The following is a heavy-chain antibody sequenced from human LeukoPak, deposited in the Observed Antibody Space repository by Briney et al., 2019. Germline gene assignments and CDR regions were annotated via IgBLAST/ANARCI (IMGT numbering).Heavy chain of an antibody. CDR3: ARELITMVRGVIVEYFDY. J-gene: IGHJ4*02. V-gene: IGHV4-59*01. Sequence: SETLSFTCTVSGGSISSYYWSWIRQPPGKGLEWIGYIYYSGSTNYNPSLKSRVTISVDTSKNQFSLKLSSVTAADTAVYYCARELITMVRGVIVEYFDYWGQGTLVTVSS. CDR1: GGSISSYY. D-gene: IGHD3-10*01. CDR2: IYYSGST.